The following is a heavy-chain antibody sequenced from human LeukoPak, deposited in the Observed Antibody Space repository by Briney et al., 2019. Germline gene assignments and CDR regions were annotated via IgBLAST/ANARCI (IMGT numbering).Heavy chain of an antibody. CDR1: GFTFSSYW. V-gene: IGHV3-7*01. CDR3: ARDRLYDFWSLKGGLLFDP. Sequence: SGGSLRLSCAASGFTFSSYWMSWVRQAPGKGLEWVANIKEDGSEKYYVDSVKGRFTISRDNAKNSLYLQMNSLRAEDTDVYYCARDRLYDFWSLKGGLLFDPWGQGTLVTVSS. J-gene: IGHJ5*02. D-gene: IGHD3-3*01. CDR2: IKEDGSEK.